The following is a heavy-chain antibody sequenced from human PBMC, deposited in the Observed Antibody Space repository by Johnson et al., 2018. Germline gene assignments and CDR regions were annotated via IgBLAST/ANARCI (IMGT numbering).Heavy chain of an antibody. J-gene: IGHJ6*03. Sequence: EVRLWEAGGGLVQPGGALGLSCAASGFTITNFWMHWVRQVPGKGPVWLSRINNAGSSISYQDPVKGRFTISRANAKHTLYLQMNSLRAEDTAVYNCARDRWFYGDGLSGDDYYTFMDVWGTGTKVSVSS. CDR1: GFTITNFW. CDR2: INNAGSSI. D-gene: IGHD4/OR15-4a*01. CDR3: ARDRWFYGDGLSGDDYYTFMDV. V-gene: IGHV3-74*01.